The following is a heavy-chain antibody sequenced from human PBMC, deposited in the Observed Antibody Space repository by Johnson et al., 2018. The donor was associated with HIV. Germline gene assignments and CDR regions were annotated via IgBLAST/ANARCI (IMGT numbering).Heavy chain of an antibody. Sequence: VQLVESGGGLVQPGGSLRLSCAASGFPFSRYDMHWVRQVPGKGLEWVSFIRSKTYGGTMEYAASVEGRFTISRDDSKSIAYLQMNSLKNEDTAVYYCTRVRGLGAFDVWGQGTMVTVS. CDR3: TRVRGLGAFDV. CDR2: IRSKTYGGTM. V-gene: IGHV3-49*04. J-gene: IGHJ3*01. CDR1: GFPFSRYD. D-gene: IGHD3-16*01.